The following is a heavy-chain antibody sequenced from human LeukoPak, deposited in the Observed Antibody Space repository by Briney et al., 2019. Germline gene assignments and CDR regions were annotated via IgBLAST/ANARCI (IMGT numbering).Heavy chain of an antibody. CDR2: ISGSGVST. Sequence: GGSLRLSCAASGFTFSNHAMTWVRQAPGKGLEWVSGISGSGVSTNYADSVKGRVTISRDNSKNTLYLQMNSLRAEDTAFYYCAKAELGVDTFFDYWGQGTLVTVSS. D-gene: IGHD3-3*01. CDR3: AKAELGVDTFFDY. V-gene: IGHV3-23*01. CDR1: GFTFSNHA. J-gene: IGHJ4*02.